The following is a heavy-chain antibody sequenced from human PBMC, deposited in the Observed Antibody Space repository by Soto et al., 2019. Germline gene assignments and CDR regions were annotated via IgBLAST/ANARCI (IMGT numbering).Heavy chain of an antibody. V-gene: IGHV3-30-3*01. J-gene: IGHJ4*02. CDR1: GFTFSSYA. CDR2: ISYDGSNK. CDR3: ARDASPGYREGGYYFDY. Sequence: QVQLVESGGGVVQPGRSLRLSCAASGFTFSSYAMHWVRQAPGKGLEWVAVISYDGSNKYYADSVKGRFTISSDNSKNTLYLQMNSLRAEDTAVYYCARDASPGYREGGYYFDYWGQGTLVTVSS. D-gene: IGHD3-9*01.